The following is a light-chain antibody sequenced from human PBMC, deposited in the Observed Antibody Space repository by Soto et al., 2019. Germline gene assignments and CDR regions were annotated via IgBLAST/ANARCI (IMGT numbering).Light chain of an antibody. CDR1: SSDVGGYNY. CDR3: SSYTSSSTLLYV. CDR2: EVS. J-gene: IGLJ1*01. V-gene: IGLV2-14*01. Sequence: HSALTQPASVPGSPGQSITISCTGTSSDVGGYNYVSWYQQHPGKAPKLMIYEVSNRPSGVSNRFSGSKSGNTASLTISGLQAEDEADYYCSSYTSSSTLLYVFGTGTKLTVL.